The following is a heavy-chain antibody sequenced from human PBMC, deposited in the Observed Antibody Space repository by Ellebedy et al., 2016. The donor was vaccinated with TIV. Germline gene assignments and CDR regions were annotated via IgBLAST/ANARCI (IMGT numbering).Heavy chain of an antibody. J-gene: IGHJ4*02. V-gene: IGHV4-59*01. Sequence: MPSETLSLTCTVSAGSISSYYSSWIRQPPGKGLEWIGYIYYSGSTNYNPSLKSLVPISVDTSKNQFSLKLSSVTAADTAVYYCARGITMVRGVHYDYWGQGTLVTVSS. CDR1: AGSISSYY. CDR2: IYYSGST. CDR3: ARGITMVRGVHYDY. D-gene: IGHD3-10*01.